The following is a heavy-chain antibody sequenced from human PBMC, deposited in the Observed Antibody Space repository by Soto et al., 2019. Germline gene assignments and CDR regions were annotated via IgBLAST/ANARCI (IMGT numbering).Heavy chain of an antibody. CDR2: IWYDGSNK. V-gene: IGHV3-33*01. D-gene: IGHD4-4*01. CDR3: ARSGALYSNYVYYYMDV. CDR1: GFTFSSYG. J-gene: IGHJ6*03. Sequence: PGGSLRLSCAASGFTFSSYGMHWVRQAPGKGLEWVAVIWYDGSNKYYADSVKGRFTISRDNSKNTLYLQMNSLRAEDTAVYYCARSGALYSNYVYYYMDVWGKGTTVTVSS.